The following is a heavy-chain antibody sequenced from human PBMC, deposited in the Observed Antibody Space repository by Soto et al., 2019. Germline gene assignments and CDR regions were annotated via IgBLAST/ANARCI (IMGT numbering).Heavy chain of an antibody. CDR2: IYSGGST. Sequence: EVQLVESGGGLVQPGGSLRLSCAASGFTVSSNYMSWVRQAPGKGLEWVSVIYSGGSTYYADSVKGRFTISRHNSKNTGAIPMRGLRAEDSAVYDRARMPLGATGGASDICGHGAMVTVSS. D-gene: IGHD3-16*01. J-gene: IGHJ3*02. CDR1: GFTVSSNY. CDR3: ARMPLGATGGASDI. V-gene: IGHV3-53*04.